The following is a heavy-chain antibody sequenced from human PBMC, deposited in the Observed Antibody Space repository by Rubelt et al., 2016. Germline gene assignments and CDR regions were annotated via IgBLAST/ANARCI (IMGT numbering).Heavy chain of an antibody. CDR3: ATPGGDSSGWYVY. CDR2: IIPIFGTA. V-gene: IGHV1-69*06. CDR1: GGTFSSYA. Sequence: QVQLVQSGAEVKKPGSSVKVSCKASGGTFSSYAISWVRQAPGQGLEWMGGIIPIFGTANFAQKFRGGVTITADKSTSTAYMELSSLRSEDTAVYYCATPGGDSSGWYVYWGQGTLVTVSS. J-gene: IGHJ4*02. D-gene: IGHD6-19*01.